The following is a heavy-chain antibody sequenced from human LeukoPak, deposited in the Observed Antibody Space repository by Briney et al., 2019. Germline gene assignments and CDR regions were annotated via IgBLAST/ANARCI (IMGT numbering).Heavy chain of an antibody. CDR2: IYYSGST. Sequence: SETLSLTCTVSGGSTSSYYWSWIRQPPGKGLEWIGYIYYSGSTNYNPSLKSRVTISVDTSKNQFSLKLSSVTAADTAVYYCAREGGELLTFDYWGQGTLVTVSS. V-gene: IGHV4-59*01. J-gene: IGHJ4*02. D-gene: IGHD2-15*01. CDR1: GGSTSSYY. CDR3: AREGGELLTFDY.